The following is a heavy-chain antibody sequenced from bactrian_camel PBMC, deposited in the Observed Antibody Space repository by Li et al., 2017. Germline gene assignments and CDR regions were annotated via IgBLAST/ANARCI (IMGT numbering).Heavy chain of an antibody. CDR3: ARIYSTYRVFTY. CDR2: INRGHGVP. D-gene: IGHD4*01. CDR1: DQSSKTTC. V-gene: IGHV3S40*01. J-gene: IGHJ4*01. Sequence: VQLVESGGGSVQTGGSLILSCAASDQSSKTTCISWFRQIPGKERERVSTINRGHGVPYIADSVKGRFTISRSDAENTVSLQMTNLMPEDTAVYYCARIYSTYRVFTYWGQGTQVTVS.